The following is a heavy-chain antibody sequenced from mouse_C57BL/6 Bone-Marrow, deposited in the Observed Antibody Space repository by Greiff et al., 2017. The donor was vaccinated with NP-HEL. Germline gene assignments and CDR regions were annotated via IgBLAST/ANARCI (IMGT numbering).Heavy chain of an antibody. V-gene: IGHV1-81*01. D-gene: IGHD4-1*01. Sequence: LVESGAELARPGASVKLSCKASGYTFTSYGISWVKQRTGQGLEWIGEIYPRSGNTYYNEKFKGKATLTADKSSSTAYMELRSLTSEDSAVYFCARGTGRPFFACWGQGTLVTVSA. CDR3: ARGTGRPFFAC. CDR2: IYPRSGNT. J-gene: IGHJ3*01. CDR1: GYTFTSYG.